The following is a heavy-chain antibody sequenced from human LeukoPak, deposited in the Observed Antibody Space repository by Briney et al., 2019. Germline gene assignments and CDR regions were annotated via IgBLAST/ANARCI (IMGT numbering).Heavy chain of an antibody. D-gene: IGHD3-22*01. V-gene: IGHV3-9*01. CDR1: GFTFGDYA. J-gene: IGHJ4*02. CDR2: ISWNSGSI. CDR3: ARGYYYDSSGYYYWDYFDY. Sequence: GGSLRLSCAASGFTFGDYAMHWVRQVPGKGLEWVSSISWNSGSIGYGDSVKGRFTISRDNARNFLYLQMNSLRAEDTALYYCARGYYYDSSGYYYWDYFDYWGQGTLVTVSS.